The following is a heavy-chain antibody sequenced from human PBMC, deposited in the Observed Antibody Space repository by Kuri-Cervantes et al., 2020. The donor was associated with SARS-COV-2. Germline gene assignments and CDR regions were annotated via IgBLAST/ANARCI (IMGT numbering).Heavy chain of an antibody. Sequence: SETLSLTCTVSGGSISSSSYYWGWIRQPPGKGLEWIGSIYYSGSTYYNPSLKSRVTISVDTSKNQFSLKLSSVTAADTAVYYCARDPSQGRADIWGQGTMVTVSS. CDR1: GGSISSSSYY. CDR3: ARDPSQGRADI. CDR2: IYYSGST. V-gene: IGHV4-39*07. J-gene: IGHJ3*02.